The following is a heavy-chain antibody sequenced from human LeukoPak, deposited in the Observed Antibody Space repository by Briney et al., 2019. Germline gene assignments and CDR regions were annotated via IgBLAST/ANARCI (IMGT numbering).Heavy chain of an antibody. D-gene: IGHD6-13*01. J-gene: IGHJ4*02. Sequence: ASVKVSCKASGYTFTSYGISWVRQAPGQGLEWMGWISAYNGNTNYAQKLQGRVTMTTDTSTSTAYMELRSPRSDDTAVYYCASDVGAAAGRMAFDYWGQGTLVTVSS. CDR3: ASDVGAAAGRMAFDY. V-gene: IGHV1-18*01. CDR1: GYTFTSYG. CDR2: ISAYNGNT.